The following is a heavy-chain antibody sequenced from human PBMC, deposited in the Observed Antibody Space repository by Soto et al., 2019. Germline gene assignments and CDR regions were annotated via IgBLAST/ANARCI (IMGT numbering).Heavy chain of an antibody. CDR3: ASQLHGSRRKYDFHF. CDR1: GFNFSDFY. J-gene: IGHJ4*02. Sequence: GGTLRLSCAASGFNFSDFYINWIRKAPDKGLGRVSFISGTGETIYYAESVEGRFTITRDNAHNSLGLQMNSLRNELTAIYYCASQLHGSRRKYDFHFWGQGTLVTVSS. V-gene: IGHV3-11*01. CDR2: ISGTGETI. D-gene: IGHD1-26*01.